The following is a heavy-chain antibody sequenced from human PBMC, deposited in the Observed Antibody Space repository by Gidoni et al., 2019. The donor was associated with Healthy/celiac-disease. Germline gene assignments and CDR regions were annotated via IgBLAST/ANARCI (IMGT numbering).Heavy chain of an antibody. D-gene: IGHD6-19*01. CDR1: GFTSSSYS. V-gene: IGHV3-48*01. CDR2: ISRSSRTI. Sequence: EVQLVESGGGLVQPGGSLRLSCAASGFTSSSYSMTWVLQAPGKGLEWVSYISRSSRTINYAESVKGRFTSSRDKAKNALYLQMNSLRAEDTAVYYCAGQDSSGWYFHYGMDVWGQGTTVTVSS. J-gene: IGHJ6*02. CDR3: AGQDSSGWYFHYGMDV.